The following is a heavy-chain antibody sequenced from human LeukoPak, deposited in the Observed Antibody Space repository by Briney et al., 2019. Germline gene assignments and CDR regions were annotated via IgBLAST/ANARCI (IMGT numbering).Heavy chain of an antibody. J-gene: IGHJ4*02. CDR2: INSDGSST. CDR3: ARGEEYYYDSSGYYTIDY. V-gene: IGHV3-74*01. Sequence: PGGSLRLSCAASGFTFSSYWMHWVRHAPGKGLVWVSRINSDGSSTIYEDSVKGRFTISRDNAKNTLYLQMNSLRAEDTAVYYCARGEEYYYDSSGYYTIDYWGQGTLVTVSS. D-gene: IGHD3-22*01. CDR1: GFTFSSYW.